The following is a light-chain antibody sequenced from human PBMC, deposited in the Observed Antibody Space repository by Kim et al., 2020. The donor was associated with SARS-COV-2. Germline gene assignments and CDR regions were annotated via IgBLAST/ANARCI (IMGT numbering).Light chain of an antibody. CDR3: QQYNTYSRS. V-gene: IGKV1-5*01. CDR1: QNINNW. J-gene: IGKJ1*01. CDR2: DVS. Sequence: DIQMTQSPSTLSASVGDRVTITCRASQNINNWLAWYQQKPGKVPKLLIADVSTLESGVPSRFSGSGSGTEFTLTISILQPDDFATYYCQQYNTYSRSFGQGTKVDIK.